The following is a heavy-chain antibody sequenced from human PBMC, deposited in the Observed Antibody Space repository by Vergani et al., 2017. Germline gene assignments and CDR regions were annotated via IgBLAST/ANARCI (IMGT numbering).Heavy chain of an antibody. Sequence: EGQLVESGGGLVKPGGSLRLSCAASEFTFSDVWMSWVRQAPGKGLEWVSGISASGAPTYYADSVKGRVTISRDNSKNTLSLQMNSLTAEDTAIYYCAGPQGTSAYYYGGFDYWGQGILVTVSS. CDR1: EFTFSDVW. V-gene: IGHV3-23*04. J-gene: IGHJ4*02. CDR3: AGPQGTSAYYYGGFDY. D-gene: IGHD3-22*01. CDR2: ISASGAPT.